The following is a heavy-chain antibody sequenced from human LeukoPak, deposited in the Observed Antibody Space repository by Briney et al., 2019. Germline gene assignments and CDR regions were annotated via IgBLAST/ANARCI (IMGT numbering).Heavy chain of an antibody. CDR1: GFTFDDYG. J-gene: IGHJ6*03. V-gene: IGHV3-43D*03. Sequence: PGGSLRLSCAASGFTFDDYGMHWVRQAPEKGLEWVSLISWDGGRIYYADSVRGRFTISRDNSKNSLYLQMNSLRAEDTAVYYCARERGNEDFYMDVWGKGTTVTISS. CDR2: ISWDGGRI. D-gene: IGHD4-23*01. CDR3: ARERGNEDFYMDV.